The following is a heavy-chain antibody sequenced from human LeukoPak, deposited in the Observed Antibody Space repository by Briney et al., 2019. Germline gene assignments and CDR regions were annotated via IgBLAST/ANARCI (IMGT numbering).Heavy chain of an antibody. CDR2: ISYDGSNK. D-gene: IGHD3-10*01. V-gene: IGHV3-30*14. Sequence: GGSLRLSCAASGVTFRTFAMHWVRQAPGKGLEWVAVISYDGSNKYWADSVQGRFTISRDNSKNTVYLQMNRLRPEDTAVYYCARGGYGSGSYDYYFYGMYVWGQGTTVTVSS. CDR3: ARGGYGSGSYDYYFYGMYV. CDR1: GVTFRTFA. J-gene: IGHJ6*02.